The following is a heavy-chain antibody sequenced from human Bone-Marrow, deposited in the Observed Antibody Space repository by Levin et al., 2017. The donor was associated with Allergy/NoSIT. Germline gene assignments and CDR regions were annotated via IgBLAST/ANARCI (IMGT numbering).Heavy chain of an antibody. Sequence: GESLKISCAASGFTFSSYGMHWVRQAPGKGLEWVAVIWYDGSNKYYADSVKGRFTISRDNSKNTLYLQMNSLRAEDTAVYYCARDIVVVPAAIAPPWFDPWGQGTLVTVSS. CDR3: ARDIVVVPAAIAPPWFDP. CDR1: GFTFSSYG. CDR2: IWYDGSNK. D-gene: IGHD2-2*01. J-gene: IGHJ5*02. V-gene: IGHV3-33*01.